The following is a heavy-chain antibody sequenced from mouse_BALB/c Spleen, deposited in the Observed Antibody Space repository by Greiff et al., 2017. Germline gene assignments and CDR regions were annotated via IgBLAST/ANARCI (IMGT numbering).Heavy chain of an antibody. V-gene: IGHV5-6*03. J-gene: IGHJ2*01. CDR3: ARQGAYGNPYYFDY. D-gene: IGHD2-1*01. Sequence: EVKLVESGGGLVKPGGSLKLSCAASGFTFSSYGMSWVRQTPDKRLEWVATISSGGSYTYYPDSVKGRFTISRDNAKNTLYLQMSSLKSEDTAMYYCARQGAYGNPYYFDYWGQGTTLTVSS. CDR2: ISSGGSYT. CDR1: GFTFSSYG.